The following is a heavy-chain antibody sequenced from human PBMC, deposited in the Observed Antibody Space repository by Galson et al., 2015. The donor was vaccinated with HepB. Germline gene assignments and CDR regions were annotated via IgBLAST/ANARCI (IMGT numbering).Heavy chain of an antibody. CDR1: GASISSYY. CDR2: ITYSGTT. J-gene: IGHJ4*02. Sequence: ETLSLTCTVSGASISSYYWSWIRQPPGKGLEWIGYITYSGTTNYNSSLESRVTISLDPSKNHFSLKLSSVTAADTAVYYCAKNGGSYSFDYWGQGTLVTASS. D-gene: IGHD1-26*01. CDR3: AKNGGSYSFDY. V-gene: IGHV4-59*01.